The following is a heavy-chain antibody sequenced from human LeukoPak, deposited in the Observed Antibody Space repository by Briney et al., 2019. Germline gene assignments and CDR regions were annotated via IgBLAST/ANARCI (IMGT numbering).Heavy chain of an antibody. J-gene: IGHJ6*03. CDR2: IYYSGST. V-gene: IGHV4-59*01. CDR1: GGSISTYY. CDR3: ARGSVGASTDYYYYYMDV. D-gene: IGHD1-26*01. Sequence: SETLSLTCTVSGGSISTYYWSWIRQPPGKGLEWIGYIYYSGSTNYNPSLKSRVTISVDTSKNQFSLRLSSVTAADTAEYYCARGSVGASTDYYYYYMDVWGKGTTVTVSS.